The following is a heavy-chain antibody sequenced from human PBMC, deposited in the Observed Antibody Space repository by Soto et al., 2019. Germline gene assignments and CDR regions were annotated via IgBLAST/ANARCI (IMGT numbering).Heavy chain of an antibody. D-gene: IGHD1-26*01. J-gene: IGHJ5*02. CDR1: RDTFTSYY. V-gene: IGHV1-46*01. CDR3: ARSSGGNFGIIIEGTNWFAP. CDR2: INPHGGST. Sequence: QFGQSGGEVKQPGASVKVSCKAPRDTFTSYYINWVRQAPGQGLEWMLVINPHGGSTAYAQKFKGRVNLTRDTSASTVYMEVSSMTSEDTAMYYCARSSGGNFGIIIEGTNWFAPWGQGTLVTVSS.